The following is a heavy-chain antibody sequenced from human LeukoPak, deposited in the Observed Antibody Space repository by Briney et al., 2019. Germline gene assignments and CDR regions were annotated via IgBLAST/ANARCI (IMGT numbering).Heavy chain of an antibody. CDR3: ARDHTYCGGDCYNPDAFDI. CDR1: GGTFSSYA. J-gene: IGHJ3*02. CDR2: IIPILGIA. D-gene: IGHD2-21*02. Sequence: GASMKVSCKASGGTFSSYAISWVRQAPGQGLEWMGRIIPILGIANYAQKFQGRVTITADKSTSTAYMELSSLRSEDTAVYYCARDHTYCGGDCYNPDAFDIWGQGTMVTVSS. V-gene: IGHV1-69*04.